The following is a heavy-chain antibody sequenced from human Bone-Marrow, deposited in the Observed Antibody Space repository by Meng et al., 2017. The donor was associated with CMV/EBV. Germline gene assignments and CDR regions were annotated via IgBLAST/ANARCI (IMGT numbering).Heavy chain of an antibody. CDR1: GFTFSIFG. CDR2: ISYDGTDK. V-gene: IGHV3-30*19. Sequence: GESLKISCATSGFTFSIFGMHWVRQAPGKGLEWVAVISYDGTDKHYADSVKGRFTISRDNSKNTLYLQMNSLRPEDTAVYYCARDQGVETTVINARYGMDVWGQGTTVTVSS. J-gene: IGHJ6*02. CDR3: ARDQGVETTVINARYGMDV. D-gene: IGHD4-11*01.